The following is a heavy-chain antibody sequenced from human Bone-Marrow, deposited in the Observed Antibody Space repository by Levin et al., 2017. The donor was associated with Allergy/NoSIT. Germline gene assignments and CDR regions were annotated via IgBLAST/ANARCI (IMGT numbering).Heavy chain of an antibody. J-gene: IGHJ4*02. CDR3: ATYYYDSSGSTRGGYFDY. D-gene: IGHD3-22*01. Sequence: PAASVKVSCKVSGYTLTELSMHWVRQAPGKGLEWMGGFDPEDGETIYAQKFQGRVTMTEDTSTDTAYMELSSLRSEDTAVYYCATYYYDSSGSTRGGYFDYWGQGTLVTVSS. CDR1: GYTLTELS. CDR2: FDPEDGET. V-gene: IGHV1-24*01.